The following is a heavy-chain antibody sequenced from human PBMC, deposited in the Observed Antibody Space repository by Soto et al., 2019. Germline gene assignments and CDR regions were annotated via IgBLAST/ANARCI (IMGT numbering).Heavy chain of an antibody. CDR2: IIPIFGTA. D-gene: IGHD1-7*01. V-gene: IGHV1-69*06. CDR3: ALRLKQLDLRIRLLDYYYYGMDV. CDR1: GATFSSYA. Sequence: SSVRLSCKAPGATFSSYAISWVRQAPGQGLDWMGGIIPIFGTANYAQKFQGRVTITADKSTSTAYMELSSLRSEDTAVYYCALRLKQLDLRIRLLDYYYYGMDVWGQGTTVTVSS. J-gene: IGHJ6*02.